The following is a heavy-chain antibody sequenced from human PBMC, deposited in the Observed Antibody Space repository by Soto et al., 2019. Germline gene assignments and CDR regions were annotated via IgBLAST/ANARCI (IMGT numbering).Heavy chain of an antibody. J-gene: IGHJ5*02. D-gene: IGHD3-9*01. CDR2: IYYSGNI. CDR3: ARQRTVYFARPGDWLDP. Sequence: QVQLQESGPGLVKPSQTLSLTCTVYGASISSADYFWRWIRQPPGQGLEWIGSIYYSGNIFYNPSLESRVTISVDTSKNQFSLKLTSVTAADTALYYCARQRTVYFARPGDWLDPWGQGTLVTVSS. V-gene: IGHV4-30-4*01. CDR1: GASISSADYF.